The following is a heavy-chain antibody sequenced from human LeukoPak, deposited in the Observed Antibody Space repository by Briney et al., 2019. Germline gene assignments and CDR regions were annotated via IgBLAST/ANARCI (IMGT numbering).Heavy chain of an antibody. D-gene: IGHD1-26*01. V-gene: IGHV4-38-2*02. Sequence: SETPSLTCTVSGGSISSGYYWGWIRQPPGKGLEWIGSIYHSGSTYYNPSLKSRVTISVDTSKNQFSLKLSSVTAADTAVYYCARARHSGSCYDYWGQGTLVTVSS. J-gene: IGHJ4*02. CDR2: IYHSGST. CDR1: GGSISSGYY. CDR3: ARARHSGSCYDY.